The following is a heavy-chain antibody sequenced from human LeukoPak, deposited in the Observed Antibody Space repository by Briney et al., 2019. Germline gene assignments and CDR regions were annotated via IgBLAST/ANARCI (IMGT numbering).Heavy chain of an antibody. CDR1: GFTFSSYA. J-gene: IGHJ5*02. CDR3: AKDRSWELRNNWFDP. D-gene: IGHD1-26*01. V-gene: IGHV3-23*01. CDR2: ISGSGGST. Sequence: LPGRSLRLSCAASGFTFSSYAMSWVRQAPGKGLEWVSAISGSGGSTYYVDSVKGRFTISRDNSKNTLYLQMNSLRAEDTAVYYCAKDRSWELRNNWFDPWGQGTLVTVSS.